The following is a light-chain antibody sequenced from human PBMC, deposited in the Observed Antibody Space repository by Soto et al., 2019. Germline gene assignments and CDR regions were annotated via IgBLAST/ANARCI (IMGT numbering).Light chain of an antibody. Sequence: DIQMTQSPSSVSASVGDRVTITCRASQGVSSWLTWYQHKPGTAPKLLIYAASSLQSGVPSRFSGGRSGPDFTLTIGSLQPDDFATYYCQQANSFPPTFGQGTKVDIK. V-gene: IGKV1D-12*01. CDR2: AAS. J-gene: IGKJ1*01. CDR1: QGVSSW. CDR3: QQANSFPPT.